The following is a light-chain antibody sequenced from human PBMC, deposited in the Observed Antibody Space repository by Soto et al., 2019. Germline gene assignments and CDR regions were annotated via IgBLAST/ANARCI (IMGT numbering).Light chain of an antibody. CDR3: GTWAKSLSAGV. CDR1: SSHIGNNY. CDR2: ENN. V-gene: IGLV1-51*01. J-gene: IGLJ3*02. Sequence: QSVLTQPPSVSAAPGQKVTISCSGSSSHIGNNYVSWYQQLPGTAPKLLIYENNKRPSGIPDRFSGSKSGTSATRGITGLQTGAEADYYCGTWAKSLSAGVFGGGTKLTVL.